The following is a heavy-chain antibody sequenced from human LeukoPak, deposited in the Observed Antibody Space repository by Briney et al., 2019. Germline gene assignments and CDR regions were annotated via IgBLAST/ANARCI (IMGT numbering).Heavy chain of an antibody. CDR1: GFTFSSYW. D-gene: IGHD3-3*01. Sequence: GGSLRLSCAASGFTFSSYWMSWVRQAPGKGPEWVAHIKQDASQEYHVDSVKGRFTISRDNAKTSLYLQMNSLRAEDTAVYYCARGVVYPAWSGPHWSDYWGQGALVTVSS. V-gene: IGHV3-7*01. J-gene: IGHJ4*02. CDR2: IKQDASQE. CDR3: ARGVVYPAWSGPHWSDY.